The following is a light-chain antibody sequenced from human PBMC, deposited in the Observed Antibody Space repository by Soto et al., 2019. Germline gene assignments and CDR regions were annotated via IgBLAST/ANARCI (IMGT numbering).Light chain of an antibody. Sequence: EIVMTQSPDSRAVSLGERATINCKSSQSVLYSSNNKNYLAWYQQKPGQPPKLLIYWASTREFGVPDRFSGSGSGTDFSLTISSLQAEDVAVYYCQQYHSTPKTFGQETKVEIK. CDR1: QSVLYSSNNKNY. J-gene: IGKJ1*01. V-gene: IGKV4-1*01. CDR3: QQYHSTPKT. CDR2: WAS.